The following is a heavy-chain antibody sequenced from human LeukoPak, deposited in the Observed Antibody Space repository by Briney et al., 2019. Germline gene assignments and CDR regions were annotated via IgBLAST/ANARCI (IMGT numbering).Heavy chain of an antibody. J-gene: IGHJ3*02. CDR1: RFTFSSYA. CDR2: ISSNGGST. Sequence: GGSLRLSCAASRFTFSSYAMHWVRQAPGKGLEYVSAISSNGGSTYYANSVKGRFTISRDNSKNTLYLQMGSLRPEDMAVYYCAGEMVTRDAFDIWGQGTMVTVSS. D-gene: IGHD2-21*02. V-gene: IGHV3-64*01. CDR3: AGEMVTRDAFDI.